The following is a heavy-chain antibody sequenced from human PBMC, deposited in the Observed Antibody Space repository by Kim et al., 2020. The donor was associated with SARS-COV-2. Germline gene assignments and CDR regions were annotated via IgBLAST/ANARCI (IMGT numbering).Heavy chain of an antibody. V-gene: IGHV1-46*01. D-gene: IGHD4-4*01. Sequence: NYSPKFRGRVTIAWYTSANSLLLELSSLRSDDTAIYYCSRERDDYKKFDYWGQGTLVTVSS. J-gene: IGHJ4*02. CDR3: SRERDDYKKFDY.